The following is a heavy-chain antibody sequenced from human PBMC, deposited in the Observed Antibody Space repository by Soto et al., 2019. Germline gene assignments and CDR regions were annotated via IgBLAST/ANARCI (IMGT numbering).Heavy chain of an antibody. J-gene: IGHJ6*02. CDR3: ARVDFWSGETNYYYYYGMDV. CDR1: GYSISSGYY. V-gene: IGHV4-38-2*01. CDR2: IYHSGST. Sequence: PSETLSLTCAVSGYSISSGYYWGWIRQPPGKGLEWIGSIYHSGSTYYNPSLKSRVTISVDTSKNQFSLKLSSVTAADTAVYYCARVDFWSGETNYYYYYGMDVWGQGTTVTVSS. D-gene: IGHD3-3*01.